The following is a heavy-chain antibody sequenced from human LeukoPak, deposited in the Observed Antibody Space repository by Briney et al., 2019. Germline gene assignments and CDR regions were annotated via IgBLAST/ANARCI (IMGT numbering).Heavy chain of an antibody. Sequence: SETLSLTCAVYGGSFSGYYWSWIRQPPGKGLEWIGEINHSGSTNYNPSLKSRVTISVDTSKNQFSSRLSSVTAADTAVYYCARGPCSSTSCYSAYWGQGTLVTVSS. CDR2: INHSGST. CDR1: GGSFSGYY. D-gene: IGHD2-2*01. V-gene: IGHV4-34*01. J-gene: IGHJ4*02. CDR3: ARGPCSSTSCYSAY.